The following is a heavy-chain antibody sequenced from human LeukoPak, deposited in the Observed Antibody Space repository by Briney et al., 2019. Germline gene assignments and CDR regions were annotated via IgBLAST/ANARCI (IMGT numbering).Heavy chain of an antibody. CDR2: INPNRGGT. CDR1: GYTFTGYY. J-gene: IGHJ4*02. Sequence: ASVKVSCKASGYTFTGYYMHWVRQAPGQGLEWMGWINPNRGGTNYAQKLQGRVTMTRDTSISTAHMELSRMRSDDTAVYYCARDTSTIVVVTAPLDWGQGTLVTVSS. D-gene: IGHD2-21*02. V-gene: IGHV1-2*02. CDR3: ARDTSTIVVVTAPLD.